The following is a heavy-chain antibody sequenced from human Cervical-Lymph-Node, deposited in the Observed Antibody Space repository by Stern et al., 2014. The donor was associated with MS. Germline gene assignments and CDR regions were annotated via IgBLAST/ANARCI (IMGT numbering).Heavy chain of an antibody. Sequence: EVHLVESGAELIRPGESLKISCKGSGYKFSIYWIAWVRQMPGKGLEWMGIIYPGDSETRYGPYFQGQVTMSADKSTSTAYLQWSSLNASDTAMYFCARQTTAWASDVWGQGTLVTVSS. CDR2: IYPGDSET. CDR3: ARQTTAWASDV. V-gene: IGHV5-51*01. D-gene: IGHD1-14*01. J-gene: IGHJ4*02. CDR1: GYKFSIYW.